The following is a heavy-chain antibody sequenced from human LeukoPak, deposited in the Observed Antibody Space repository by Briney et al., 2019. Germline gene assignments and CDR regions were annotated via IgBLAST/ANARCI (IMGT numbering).Heavy chain of an antibody. D-gene: IGHD5-18*01. CDR2: IYYSVST. Sequence: SETLSLTCTVSGGSISSHYWSWIRQPPGKALEWIGYIYYSVSTNYNPSLKSRVTISGGTSKNQFSLKMNSVTAADTAVYYCARAKGYNYGYGIDYWGQGILVTVSS. J-gene: IGHJ4*02. CDR3: ARAKGYNYGYGIDY. CDR1: GGSISSHY. V-gene: IGHV4-59*11.